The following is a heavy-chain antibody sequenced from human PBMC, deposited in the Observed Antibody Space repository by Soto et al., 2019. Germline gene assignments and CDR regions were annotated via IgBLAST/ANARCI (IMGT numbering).Heavy chain of an antibody. V-gene: IGHV4-31*03. CDR1: GGSISSGGYY. CDR3: ARGHRGYCSGGSCYTLGYYFDY. J-gene: IGHJ4*02. D-gene: IGHD2-15*01. CDR2: IYYSGST. Sequence: SETLSLTCTFSGGSISSGGYYWSWIRQHPGKGLEWIGYIYYSGSTYYNPSLKSRVTISVDTSKNQFSLKLSSVTAADTAVYYCARGHRGYCSGGSCYTLGYYFDYWGQGTLVTVSS.